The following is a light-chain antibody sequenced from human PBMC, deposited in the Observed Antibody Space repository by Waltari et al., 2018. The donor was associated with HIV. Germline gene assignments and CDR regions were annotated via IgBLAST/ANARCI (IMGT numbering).Light chain of an antibody. CDR2: AAS. CDR3: QQSYSNPIT. V-gene: IGKV1-39*01. CDR1: QSISSY. Sequence: DIQMTQSPSSLSASVGDRVTITFRSSQSISSYLNWYQQKPGKAPKLLIYAASSLQSRLPSRFRGSGSGTDFTLTISSLQPEDFATYYCQQSYSNPITFGQGTRLEIK. J-gene: IGKJ5*01.